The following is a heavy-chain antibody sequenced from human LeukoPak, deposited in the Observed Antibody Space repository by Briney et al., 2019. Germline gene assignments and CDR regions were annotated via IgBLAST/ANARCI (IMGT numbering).Heavy chain of an antibody. D-gene: IGHD3-22*01. CDR3: ATFSRDSSGYYYRWDAFDI. J-gene: IGHJ3*02. Sequence: SETLSLTCTVSGGSVSSGSSYWTWIRQPPGKGLEWIGYIYYSGSTNYNPSLKSRVTISVDTSKNQFSLKLSSVTAADTAVYYCATFSRDSSGYYYRWDAFDIWGQGTMVTVSS. CDR2: IYYSGST. CDR1: GGSVSSGSSY. V-gene: IGHV4-61*01.